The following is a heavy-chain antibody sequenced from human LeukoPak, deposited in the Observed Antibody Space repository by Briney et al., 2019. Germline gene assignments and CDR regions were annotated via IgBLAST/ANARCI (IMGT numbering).Heavy chain of an antibody. CDR3: AKEQSAYYGSGSYLYNWFDP. Sequence: GGSLRLSCAASGFTFSSYGMHWVRQAPGKGLEWVAVIWYDGSNKYYADSVKDRFTISRDNSKNTLYLQMNSLRAEDTAVYYCAKEQSAYYGSGSYLYNWFDPWGQGTLVTVSS. CDR1: GFTFSSYG. V-gene: IGHV3-33*06. CDR2: IWYDGSNK. J-gene: IGHJ5*02. D-gene: IGHD3-10*01.